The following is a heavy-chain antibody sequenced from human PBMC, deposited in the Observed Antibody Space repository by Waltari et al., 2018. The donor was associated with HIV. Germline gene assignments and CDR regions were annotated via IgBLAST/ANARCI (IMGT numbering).Heavy chain of an antibody. CDR2: IYYSGNT. V-gene: IGHV4-39*01. CDR3: VRREDCRSGHCPFDS. Sequence: LQLQESGPGLVRPSETLSLTCTVSGGSISGSSSYWSWIRQPPEKGLEWVGSIYYSGNTYYNPSLKSRVTMSVDTSKNQFSLKLNSWTAADTAVYYCVRREDCRSGHCPFDSWGQGTLVTVSS. D-gene: IGHD2-15*01. CDR1: GGSISGSSSY. J-gene: IGHJ4*02.